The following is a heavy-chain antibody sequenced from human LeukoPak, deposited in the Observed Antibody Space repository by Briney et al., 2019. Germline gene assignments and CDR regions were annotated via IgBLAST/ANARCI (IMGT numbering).Heavy chain of an antibody. CDR1: GFTFSSYG. CDR3: AKGKDIVVVPAATLDY. D-gene: IGHD2-2*01. CDR2: IRYDGSNK. J-gene: IGHJ4*02. V-gene: IGHV3-30*02. Sequence: PGGSLRLSXAASGFTFSSYGMHWVRQAPGKGLEWVAFIRYDGSNKYYADSVKGRFTISRDNSKNTLYLQMNSLRAEDTAVYYCAKGKDIVVVPAATLDYWGQGTLVTVSS.